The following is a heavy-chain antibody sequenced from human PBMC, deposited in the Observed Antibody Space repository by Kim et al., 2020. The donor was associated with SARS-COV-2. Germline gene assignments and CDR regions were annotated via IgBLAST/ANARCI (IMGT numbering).Heavy chain of an antibody. CDR3: PRDIASYSSGWLYYYYG. J-gene: IGHJ6*01. V-gene: IGHV3-30*04. D-gene: IGHD6-19*01. Sequence: WGSLRLSCAASGFTFSSYGMHWVRQAPGKGLEWVAVISYDGSNKNYVDSVKGRFTISRDNSKNTLYLQMNSLRAEDTAVYYCPRDIASYSSGWLYYYYG. CDR1: GFTFSSYG. CDR2: ISYDGSNK.